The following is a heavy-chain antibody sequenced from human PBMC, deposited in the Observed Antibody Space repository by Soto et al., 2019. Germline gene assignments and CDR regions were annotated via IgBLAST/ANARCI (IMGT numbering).Heavy chain of an antibody. Sequence: PGGSLRLSCAASGFTFSSYSMNWVRQAPGKGLEWVSSISSSSSYIYYADSVKGRFTISRDNAKNSLYLQMNSLRAEDTAVYYCARVGALRYCSGGSCYSSGYYYYGMDVWGQGTTVTVSS. CDR2: ISSSSSYI. CDR3: ARVGALRYCSGGSCYSSGYYYYGMDV. V-gene: IGHV3-21*01. J-gene: IGHJ6*02. D-gene: IGHD2-15*01. CDR1: GFTFSSYS.